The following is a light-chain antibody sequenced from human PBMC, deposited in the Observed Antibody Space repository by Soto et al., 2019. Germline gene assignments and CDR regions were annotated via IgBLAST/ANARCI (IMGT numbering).Light chain of an antibody. V-gene: IGLV2-18*02. Sequence: QSALTKPPSVSGSPGQSVTTSCTGTSSDVGSYNRVSWYQQPPGTAPKLMIYEVNNRPSGVPDRFSGSKSGNTASLTITGLQAEDEADYYCNSYTSSNTYVFGTGTKVTVL. J-gene: IGLJ1*01. CDR2: EVN. CDR1: SSDVGSYNR. CDR3: NSYTSSNTYV.